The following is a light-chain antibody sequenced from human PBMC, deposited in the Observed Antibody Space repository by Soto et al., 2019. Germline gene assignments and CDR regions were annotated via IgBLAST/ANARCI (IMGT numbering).Light chain of an antibody. CDR2: GAS. V-gene: IGKV3-20*01. Sequence: DIVLTQSPGTLSLSPGERATLSCRASQSLRNNYLAWYQQRPGRAPRLLIYGASSRATGIPDRFSGSGSGTDFTLTISRLEPEDFAVYYCQPYGSSATWTFGQGTKVEIK. J-gene: IGKJ1*01. CDR3: QPYGSSATWT. CDR1: QSLRNNY.